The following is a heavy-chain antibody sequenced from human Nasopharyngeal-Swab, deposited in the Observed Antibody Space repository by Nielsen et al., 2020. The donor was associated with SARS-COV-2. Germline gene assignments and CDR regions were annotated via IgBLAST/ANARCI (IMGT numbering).Heavy chain of an antibody. CDR2: IYHSGST. V-gene: IGHV4-4*02. J-gene: IGHJ4*02. Sequence: GSLRLSCAVSGGSISSSNWWSWVRQPPGKGLEWIGEIYHSGSTNYNPSLKSRVTISVDKSKNQFSLKLSSVTAADTAVYYCARPSSSWYGDYFDYWGQGTLVTVSS. CDR3: ARPSSSWYGDYFDY. D-gene: IGHD6-13*01. CDR1: GGSISSSNW.